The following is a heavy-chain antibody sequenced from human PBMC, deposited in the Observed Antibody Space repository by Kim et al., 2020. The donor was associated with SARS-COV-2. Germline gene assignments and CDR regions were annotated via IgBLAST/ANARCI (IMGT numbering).Heavy chain of an antibody. CDR3: ARIRELWSGDFQYYYMDV. CDR2: IYYSGST. D-gene: IGHD3-3*01. J-gene: IGHJ6*03. V-gene: IGHV4-59*08. CDR1: GGSIHSYY. Sequence: SETLSLTCTVSGGSIHSYYWSWIRQPPGKGLEWIGYIYYSGSTNYNPSVRSRVSMSVDASKNQFSLRLRSVTAADTAGYYCARIRELWSGDFQYYYMDV.